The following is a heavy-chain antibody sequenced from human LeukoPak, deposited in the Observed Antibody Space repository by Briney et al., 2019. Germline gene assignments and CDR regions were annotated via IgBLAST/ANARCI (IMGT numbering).Heavy chain of an antibody. CDR2: ISAYNGNT. CDR3: ARDIGDIVVVPAAVNDAFDI. Sequence: ASVKVSCKASGYTFTSYGISWVRQAPGQGLEWMGWISAYNGNTNYAQKLQGRVTMTTDTSTSTANMELRSLRSDDTAVYYCARDIGDIVVVPAAVNDAFDIWGQGTMVTVSS. J-gene: IGHJ3*02. D-gene: IGHD2-2*01. CDR1: GYTFTSYG. V-gene: IGHV1-18*01.